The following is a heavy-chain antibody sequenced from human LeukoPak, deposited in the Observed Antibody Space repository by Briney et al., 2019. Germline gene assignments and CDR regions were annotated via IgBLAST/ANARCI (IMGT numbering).Heavy chain of an antibody. D-gene: IGHD1-7*01. CDR2: ISWNSGSI. V-gene: IGHV3-9*01. CDR3: AKDGSAGTTPPFSDY. CDR1: GFTFDDYA. Sequence: GRSLRLSCAASGFTFDDYAMHWVRQAPGKGLEWVSGISWNSGSIGCADSVKGRFTISRDNAKNSLYLQMNSLRAEDTALYYCAKDGSAGTTPPFSDYWGQGTLVTVSS. J-gene: IGHJ4*02.